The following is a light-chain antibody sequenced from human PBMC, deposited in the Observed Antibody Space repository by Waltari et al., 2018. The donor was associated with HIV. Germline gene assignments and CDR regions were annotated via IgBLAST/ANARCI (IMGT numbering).Light chain of an antibody. Sequence: QSVLTQPPSVSWAPGQRVTIACTGTRSNIGAGFDVHWYQQIPGNAPKLLISDHNVPPQGVPDRISGSYSGTSASLARTGLQSEEEADYYCQSYDMSQSGSLVFGGGTKHTVL. CDR3: QSYDMSQSGSLV. CDR2: DHN. V-gene: IGLV1-40*01. CDR1: RSNIGAGFD. J-gene: IGLJ2*01.